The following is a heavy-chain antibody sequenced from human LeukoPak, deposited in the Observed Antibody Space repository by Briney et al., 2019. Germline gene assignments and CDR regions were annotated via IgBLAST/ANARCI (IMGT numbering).Heavy chain of an antibody. CDR3: ARDTGCGGDCYSFQH. Sequence: ASVKVSCKASGYTFTGYYMHWVRQAPGQGLEWMGRINPNSGGTNYAQKFQGRVTMTRDTSISTAYMELSRLRSDDTAVYYCARDTGCGGDCYSFQHWGQGTLVTVSS. D-gene: IGHD2-21*02. V-gene: IGHV1-2*06. J-gene: IGHJ1*01. CDR2: INPNSGGT. CDR1: GYTFTGYY.